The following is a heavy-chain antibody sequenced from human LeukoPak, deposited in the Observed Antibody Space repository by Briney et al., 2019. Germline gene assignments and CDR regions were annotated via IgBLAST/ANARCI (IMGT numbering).Heavy chain of an antibody. CDR1: GYTLTELS. J-gene: IGHJ4*02. CDR2: ISAYNGNT. Sequence: ASVKVSCKVSGYTLTELSMHWVRQAPGQGLEWMGWISAYNGNTNYVQKLQGRVTMTTDTSTSTAYMELRSLRSDDTAVYYCARDPGSSGWYLSAFDYWGQGTLVTVSS. V-gene: IGHV1-18*01. CDR3: ARDPGSSGWYLSAFDY. D-gene: IGHD6-19*01.